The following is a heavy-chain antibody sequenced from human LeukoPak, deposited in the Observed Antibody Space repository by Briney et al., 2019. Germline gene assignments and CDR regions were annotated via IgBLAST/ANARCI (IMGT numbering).Heavy chain of an antibody. V-gene: IGHV3-74*01. D-gene: IGHD3-10*01. CDR2: INEDGSST. J-gene: IGHJ4*02. Sequence: PGGSLRLSCAASGFTFSSSWMHWVRQAPGKGPVWVSNINEDGSSTNYADSVKGRFTISRDNAKSTLYLQMNSLRVEDTAVYYCARAGSHWHYVYWGQGTVVTVSS. CDR1: GFTFSSSW. CDR3: ARAGSHWHYVY.